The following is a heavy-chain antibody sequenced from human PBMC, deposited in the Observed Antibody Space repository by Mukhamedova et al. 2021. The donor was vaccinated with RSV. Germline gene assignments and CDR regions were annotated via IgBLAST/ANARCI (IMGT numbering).Heavy chain of an antibody. D-gene: IGHD6-19*01. V-gene: IGHV3-7*03. CDR3: ARDPKYSSGWYGDSYFDY. Sequence: KQDGSEKYYVDSVKGRLTIPRDNAKNSLYLQMNSLRAEDTAVYYCARDPKYSSGWYGDSYFDYWGQGTLVTVSS. J-gene: IGHJ4*02. CDR2: KQDGSEK.